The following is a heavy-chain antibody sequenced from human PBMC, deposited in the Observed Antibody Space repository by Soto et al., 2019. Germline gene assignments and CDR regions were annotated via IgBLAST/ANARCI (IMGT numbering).Heavy chain of an antibody. CDR2: ISNSGRT. CDR1: GGSINRGPYY. J-gene: IGHJ4*02. V-gene: IGHV4-31*11. D-gene: IGHD3-22*01. Sequence: SENLSLTCAVSGGSINRGPYYWTWIRQHPVKGLEWIGYISNSGRTYYNPSLKSRLTISLDSSENQFSLRLTSVTAADTAMYYCARGSYYYDSSGYYHYWGQGTLVTVSS. CDR3: ARGSYYYDSSGYYHY.